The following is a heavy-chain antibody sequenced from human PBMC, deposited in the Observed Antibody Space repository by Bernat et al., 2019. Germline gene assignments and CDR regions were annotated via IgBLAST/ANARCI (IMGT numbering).Heavy chain of an antibody. CDR2: ISSSGSTI. V-gene: IGHV3-48*03. CDR3: ARDRHKNQMATRNDY. D-gene: IGHD5-24*01. Sequence: EVQLVESGGGLVQPGGSLRLSCAASGFTFSSYEMNWVRQAPGKGLEWVSYISSSGSTIYYADSVKGRFTISRDNAKNSLYLQMNSLRAEDTAVYYCARDRHKNQMATRNDYWGQGTLVTVSS. CDR1: GFTFSSYE. J-gene: IGHJ4*02.